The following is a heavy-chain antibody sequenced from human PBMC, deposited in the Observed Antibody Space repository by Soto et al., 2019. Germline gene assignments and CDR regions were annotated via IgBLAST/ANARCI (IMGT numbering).Heavy chain of an antibody. D-gene: IGHD1-26*01. CDR3: ARERIVGATIFDY. V-gene: IGHV3-21*01. Sequence: PGGSLRLSCAASGVTFSSYSMNWVRQAPGKGLEWVSSISSSSSYIYYADSVKGRFTISRDNAKNSLYLQMNSLRAEDTAVYYCARERIVGATIFDYWGQGTLVTVSS. J-gene: IGHJ4*02. CDR2: ISSSSSYI. CDR1: GVTFSSYS.